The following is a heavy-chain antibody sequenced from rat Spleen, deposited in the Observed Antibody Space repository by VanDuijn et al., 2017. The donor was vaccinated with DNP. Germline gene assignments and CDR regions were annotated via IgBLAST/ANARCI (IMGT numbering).Heavy chain of an antibody. CDR3: AREGDYGGYSAKFDY. CDR2: ISYYGSTT. Sequence: EVQLVESGGGLVQPGRSLKLSGAAPGFTFSNYGMAWVRQPPTKGLEWVATISYYGSTTYYRDSVKGRFSLSRDNAKSTRYLQMDSLRSEDTATYYCAREGDYGGYSAKFDYWGQGVMVTVSS. J-gene: IGHJ2*01. V-gene: IGHV5-29*01. D-gene: IGHD1-11*01. CDR1: GFTFSNYG.